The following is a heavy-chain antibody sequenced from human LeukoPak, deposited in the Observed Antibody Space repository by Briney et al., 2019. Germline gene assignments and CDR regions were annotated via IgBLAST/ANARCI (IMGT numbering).Heavy chain of an antibody. Sequence: GGSLRLSCAASGFTFSRYWMSWVRQAPGKGLEWVANIKEDGSETYYVDSVKGRFTISRDNAKNSLYLQMNSLRAEDTAVYYCARDSPGITIFGVVTPNGGQGTLVAVSS. D-gene: IGHD3-3*01. CDR3: ARDSPGITIFGVVTPN. CDR2: IKEDGSET. J-gene: IGHJ1*01. CDR1: GFTFSRYW. V-gene: IGHV3-7*05.